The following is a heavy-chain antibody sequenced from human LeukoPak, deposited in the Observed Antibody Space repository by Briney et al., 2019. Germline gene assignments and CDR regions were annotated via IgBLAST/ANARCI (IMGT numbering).Heavy chain of an antibody. Sequence: PSETLSLTCTVSGYSISSGYYWGWIRQPPGKGLEWIGSIYHSGSTYYNPSLKSRVTISVDTSKNQFSLKLSSVTAADTAVYYCARYWGGPGYYYNALDIWGQGTMVTVSS. J-gene: IGHJ3*02. CDR3: ARYWGGPGYYYNALDI. D-gene: IGHD3-22*01. CDR2: IYHSGST. CDR1: GYSISSGYY. V-gene: IGHV4-38-2*02.